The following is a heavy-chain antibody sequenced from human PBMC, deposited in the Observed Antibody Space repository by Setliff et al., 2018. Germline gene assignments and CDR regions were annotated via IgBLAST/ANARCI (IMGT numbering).Heavy chain of an antibody. CDR2: IYSSGST. Sequence: SETLSLTCNVSGGSISSYSWSWIRQAPGKGLEWIGYIYSSGSTNYNPSLKSRVAISRDTSTNQLSLELRSVTAADTAVYYCARDTCSLTSCQDDYFDYWGQGTLVTVSS. CDR3: ARDTCSLTSCQDDYFDY. V-gene: IGHV4-4*08. CDR1: GGSISSYS. J-gene: IGHJ4*02. D-gene: IGHD2-2*01.